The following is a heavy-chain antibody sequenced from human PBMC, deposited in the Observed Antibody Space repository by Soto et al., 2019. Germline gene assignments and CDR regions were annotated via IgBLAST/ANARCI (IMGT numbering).Heavy chain of an antibody. V-gene: IGHV1-18*01. CDR3: ARGRYGDY. CDR1: GYDFTTYG. D-gene: IGHD1-1*01. J-gene: IGHJ4*02. Sequence: QVHLVQSGAEVKKPGASVKVSCKGSGYDFTTYGITWVRQAPGQGLEWMAWISAHNGNTDYAQKLQGRVTVTGATSTSTAYMERRSLRSDDTAMYYCARGRYGDYWGQGALVTVSS. CDR2: ISAHNGNT.